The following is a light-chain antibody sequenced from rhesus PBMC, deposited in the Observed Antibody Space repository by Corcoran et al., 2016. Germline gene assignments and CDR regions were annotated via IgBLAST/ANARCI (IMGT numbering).Light chain of an antibody. Sequence: QVILTQSPATLSLSPGERATLSCRASQRVSSYLAWYQQKPGQAPRLLLYGASSRATGTPDRFSGSGSGTDFTLTISSLEPEDVGIYHCYQHSSGYSFGQGTKVEIK. CDR3: YQHSSGYS. V-gene: IGKV3-10*01. CDR2: GAS. CDR1: QRVSSY. J-gene: IGKJ2*01.